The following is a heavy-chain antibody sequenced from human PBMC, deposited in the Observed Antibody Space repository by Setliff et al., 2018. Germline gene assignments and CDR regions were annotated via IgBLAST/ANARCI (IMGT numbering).Heavy chain of an antibody. D-gene: IGHD3-3*01. J-gene: IGHJ6*03. Sequence: SETLSLTCTVSDDSISSRRNYWGWFRQPAGKELEWIGQIYTSWSTNYNPSLKSRVTISLDTSKNQFSLSLTSVTAEDTAVYYCARMSGFQYIDVWDKGTTVTSP. CDR2: IYTSWST. CDR3: ARMSGFQYIDV. V-gene: IGHV4-61*09. CDR1: DDSISSRRNY.